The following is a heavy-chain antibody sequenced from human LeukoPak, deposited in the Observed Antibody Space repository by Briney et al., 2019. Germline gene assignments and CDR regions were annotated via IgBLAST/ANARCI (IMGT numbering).Heavy chain of an antibody. CDR2: MNPKSGST. D-gene: IGHD6-19*01. CDR1: GYTFSNYD. V-gene: IGHV1-8*01. Sequence: ASVKVSCKASGYTFSNYDINWVRLAAGQGLEWMGWMNPKSGSTGYEQKFQGRVTMTRDTSTSTAYMELSSLRSEDTAVYYCTTEPPSGWTGYYFDYWGQGTLVTVSS. CDR3: TTEPPSGWTGYYFDY. J-gene: IGHJ4*02.